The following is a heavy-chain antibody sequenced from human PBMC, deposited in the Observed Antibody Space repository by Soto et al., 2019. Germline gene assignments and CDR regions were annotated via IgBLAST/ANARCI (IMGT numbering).Heavy chain of an antibody. CDR3: ARHRRYYDSSGYYIDY. CDR1: GGSISSSSYY. CDR2: IYYSGST. Sequence: SETLSLTCTVSGGSISSSSYYWGWIRQPPGKGLEWIGSIYYSGSTYCNPSLKSRVTISVDTSKNQFSLKLSSVTAADTAVYYCARHRRYYDSSGYYIDYWGQGTLVTVSS. D-gene: IGHD3-22*01. J-gene: IGHJ4*02. V-gene: IGHV4-39*01.